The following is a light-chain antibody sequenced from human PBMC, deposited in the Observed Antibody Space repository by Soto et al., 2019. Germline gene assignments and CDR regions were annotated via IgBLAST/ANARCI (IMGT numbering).Light chain of an antibody. J-gene: IGKJ4*01. CDR2: DAS. CDR3: QQRSNFALT. CDR1: QSVSSY. V-gene: IGKV3-11*01. Sequence: EIVLTQSPATLSLSPGERATLSCRASQSVSSYLAWYQQKPGQAPRLLIYDASNRATGIPARFRGSGSGTDFTLTISSLEPEDFAVYYCQQRSNFALTFGGGTKVEIK.